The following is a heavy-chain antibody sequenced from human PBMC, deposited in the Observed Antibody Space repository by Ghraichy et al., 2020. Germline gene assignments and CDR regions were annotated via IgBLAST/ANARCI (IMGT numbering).Heavy chain of an antibody. Sequence: GGSLRLSCAASGFTFSGYWMSWVRQAPGKGLEWVANIKQDGSEKYYVDSVKGRFTISRDNAKNSLYLQMNSLRAEDTAVYYCARAPYSSGWFRGFDYWGKGTLVTVSS. CDR1: GFTFSGYW. CDR3: ARAPYSSGWFRGFDY. V-gene: IGHV3-7*01. J-gene: IGHJ4*02. D-gene: IGHD6-19*01. CDR2: IKQDGSEK.